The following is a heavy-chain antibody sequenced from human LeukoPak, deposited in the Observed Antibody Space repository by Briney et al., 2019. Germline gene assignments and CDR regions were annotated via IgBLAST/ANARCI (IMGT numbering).Heavy chain of an antibody. J-gene: IGHJ4*02. D-gene: IGHD6-19*01. CDR1: GFTFSSYG. CDR3: ARDGPYSSGWYHYFDY. V-gene: IGHV3-30*02. Sequence: GGSLRLSCAASGFTFSSYGMHWVRQAPGKGLEWVAFIRYDGSNKYYADSVKGRFTISRDNSKNTLYLQMNSLRAEDTAVYYCARDGPYSSGWYHYFDYWGQGTLVTVSS. CDR2: IRYDGSNK.